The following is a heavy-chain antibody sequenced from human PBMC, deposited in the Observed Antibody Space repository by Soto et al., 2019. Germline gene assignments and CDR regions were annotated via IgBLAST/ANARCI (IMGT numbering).Heavy chain of an antibody. CDR2: ISGSGGST. CDR3: AKGKISSYGGGPVGY. D-gene: IGHD5-18*01. J-gene: IGHJ4*02. V-gene: IGHV3-23*01. CDR1: GFTFSSYA. Sequence: PGGSLRLSCAASGFTFSSYAMSWVRQAPGKGLEWVSAISGSGGSTYYADSVKGRFTISRDNSKNTLYLQMNSLRAEDTAVYYCAKGKISSYGGGPVGYWGQGTLVTVSS.